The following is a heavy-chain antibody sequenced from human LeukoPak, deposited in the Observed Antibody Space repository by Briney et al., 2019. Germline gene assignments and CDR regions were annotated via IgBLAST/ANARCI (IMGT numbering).Heavy chain of an antibody. CDR2: ISGSGGST. J-gene: IGHJ4*02. Sequence: GGSLRLSCAASGFTFSSYAKSWVRQAPGKGMEWVSAISGSGGSTYYADSVKGRFTISRDNSKNTLYLQMNSLRAEDTAVYYCAKGVVAGREGYYFDYWGQGTLVTVSS. D-gene: IGHD2-15*01. CDR1: GFTFSSYA. CDR3: AKGVVAGREGYYFDY. V-gene: IGHV3-23*01.